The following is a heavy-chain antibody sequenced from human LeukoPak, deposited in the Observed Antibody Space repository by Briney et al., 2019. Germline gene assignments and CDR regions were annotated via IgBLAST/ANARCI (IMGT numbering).Heavy chain of an antibody. CDR1: GASITGHD. CDR2: IYYSWTT. D-gene: IGHD3-16*01. V-gene: IGHV4-59*08. Sequence: SETLSLTCTVSGASITGHDWSWIRHPPGGGLEGIGFIYYSWTTNYNPSLKSRTPISVHTSKNQYSLTLSPVTAADAAVYYCARHLGGGIYFDYWGQGTLVTVSS. CDR3: ARHLGGGIYFDY. J-gene: IGHJ4*02.